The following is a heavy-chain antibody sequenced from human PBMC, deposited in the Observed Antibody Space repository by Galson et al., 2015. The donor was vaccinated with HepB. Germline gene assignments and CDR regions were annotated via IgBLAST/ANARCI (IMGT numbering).Heavy chain of an antibody. Sequence: TLSLTCAVYGGSFSGYYWSWIRQPPGKGLEWIGEINHSGSTNYNPSLKSRVTISVDTSKNQFSLKLSSVTAADTAVYYCARDATLYYYGSGSFKGWFDPWGQGTLVTVSS. V-gene: IGHV4-34*01. J-gene: IGHJ5*02. CDR2: INHSGST. CDR1: GGSFSGYY. D-gene: IGHD3-10*01. CDR3: ARDATLYYYGSGSFKGWFDP.